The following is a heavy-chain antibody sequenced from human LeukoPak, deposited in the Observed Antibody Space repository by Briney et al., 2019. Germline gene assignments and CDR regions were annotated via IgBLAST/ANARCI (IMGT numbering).Heavy chain of an antibody. D-gene: IGHD3-22*01. CDR2: IKPDASEK. CDR1: GFTFSRYW. V-gene: IGHV3-7*03. Sequence: GGSLRLSCAASGFTFSRYWMSWVRQAPGKGPEWVANIKPDASEKYYVDSVEGRFTISRDNAENSLYLQMNSLRAEDTAVYYCARAKGGVYDSSGLDYWGQGTLVTVSS. J-gene: IGHJ4*02. CDR3: ARAKGGVYDSSGLDY.